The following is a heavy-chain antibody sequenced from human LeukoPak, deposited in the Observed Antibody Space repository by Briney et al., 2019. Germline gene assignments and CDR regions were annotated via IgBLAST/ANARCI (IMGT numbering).Heavy chain of an antibody. J-gene: IGHJ5*02. Sequence: APVKVSCKASGYTFTSYDINWVRQATGQGLEWMGWMNPNSGNTGYAQKFQGRVTITRNTSISTAYMELSSLRSEDTAVYYCARGRYCSGGSCYWRGSWFDPWGQGTLVTVSS. CDR1: GYTFTSYD. V-gene: IGHV1-8*03. D-gene: IGHD2-15*01. CDR3: ARGRYCSGGSCYWRGSWFDP. CDR2: MNPNSGNT.